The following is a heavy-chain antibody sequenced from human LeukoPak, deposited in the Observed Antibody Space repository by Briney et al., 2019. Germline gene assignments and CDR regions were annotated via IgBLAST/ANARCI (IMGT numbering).Heavy chain of an antibody. Sequence: SVKVSCKASGGTFSSYAISWVRQAPGQGLEWMGGIIPIFGTANYAQKFQGRVTITADESTSTAYMELSSLRSEDTAVYYCAAHPGIATQTDYWGREPWSPSPQ. D-gene: IGHD6-13*01. CDR2: IIPIFGTA. CDR3: AAHPGIATQTDY. V-gene: IGHV1-69*13. J-gene: IGHJ4*02. CDR1: GGTFSSYA.